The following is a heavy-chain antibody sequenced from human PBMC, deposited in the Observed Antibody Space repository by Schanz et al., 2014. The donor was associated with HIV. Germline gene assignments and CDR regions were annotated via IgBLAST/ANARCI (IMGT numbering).Heavy chain of an antibody. CDR1: GFSFSSHT. D-gene: IGHD3-22*01. CDR3: ARDVSHDSSGHYSDYYYGMDV. Sequence: EVQLVESGGGLVKPGGSLRLSCTASGFSFSSHTMNWVRQAPGKGLEWVSSISSSSDFSYYADAVKGRFTISRDNAMFSVYLQMNSLRAEDTAVYYCARDVSHDSSGHYSDYYYGMDVWGQGTTVTVSS. J-gene: IGHJ6*02. CDR2: ISSSSDFS. V-gene: IGHV3-21*02.